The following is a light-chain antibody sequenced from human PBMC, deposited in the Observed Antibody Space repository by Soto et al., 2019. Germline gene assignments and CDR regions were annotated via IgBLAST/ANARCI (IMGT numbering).Light chain of an antibody. CDR3: QQYNNWPPWT. Sequence: ERVMTQSPATLSVSPCEIATLSCSSSQSVSSNLAWYQQKPGQAPRLLIYGASTRATGIPARFSGSGSGTEFTLTISSLQSEDFAVYYCQQYNNWPPWTFGQGTKVDIK. CDR1: QSVSSN. J-gene: IGKJ1*01. CDR2: GAS. V-gene: IGKV3-15*01.